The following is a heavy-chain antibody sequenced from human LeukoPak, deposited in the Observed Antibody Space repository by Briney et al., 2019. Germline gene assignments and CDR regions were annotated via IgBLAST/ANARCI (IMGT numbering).Heavy chain of an antibody. D-gene: IGHD3-22*01. Sequence: PGGSLRLSCAASGFTFDDYAMHWVRQAPGKGLEWVSLISGYGGSTYYADSVKGRFTISRDNNKNSLYLQMNSLRTEDTALYYCAKVGAYYYDSSGYYLWPLDYWGQGTLVTVSS. J-gene: IGHJ4*02. CDR1: GFTFDDYA. V-gene: IGHV3-43*02. CDR3: AKVGAYYYDSSGYYLWPLDY. CDR2: ISGYGGST.